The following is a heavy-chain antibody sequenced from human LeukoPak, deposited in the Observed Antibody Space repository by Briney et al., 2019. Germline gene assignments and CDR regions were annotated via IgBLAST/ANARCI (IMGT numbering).Heavy chain of an antibody. CDR2: INPNSGGT. CDR1: GYTFAGYY. J-gene: IGHJ4*02. CDR3: ARAVLLGTDFDY. Sequence: ASVKVSCKASGYTFAGYYMHWVRQAPGQGLEWMGWINPNSGGTNYAQKFQGRVTMTRDTSISTAYMELSRLRSDDTAVYYCARAVLLGTDFDYWGQGTLVTISS. D-gene: IGHD5-18*01. V-gene: IGHV1-2*02.